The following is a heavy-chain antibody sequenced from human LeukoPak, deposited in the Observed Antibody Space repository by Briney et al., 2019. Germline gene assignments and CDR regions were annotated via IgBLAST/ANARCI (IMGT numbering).Heavy chain of an antibody. Sequence: ASVKVSCKASGDTFTSQYVHWVRQAPGRGLEWIGIINPSGGSTRYAQKFQGRVTMTRDTSTSTVYMELKRLRSEDTAAYYCSSWFGENYALDIWGQGTMVTVSS. J-gene: IGHJ3*02. CDR2: INPSGGST. CDR1: GDTFTSQY. CDR3: SSWFGENYALDI. D-gene: IGHD3-10*01. V-gene: IGHV1-46*01.